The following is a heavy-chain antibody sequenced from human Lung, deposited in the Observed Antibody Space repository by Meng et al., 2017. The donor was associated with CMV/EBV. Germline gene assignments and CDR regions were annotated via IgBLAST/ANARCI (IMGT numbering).Heavy chain of an antibody. CDR2: ISTYNSNT. J-gene: IGHJ6*02. V-gene: IGHV1-18*01. Sequence: ASEKVSCKASGYTFTSYGISWVRQAPGQGLKWMGWISTYNSNTNYAQTLRGRITLTADTSTRTVYLDLRSLRSDDTAVYYCARDRTPDIVLTHYYYGMDVWGQGTTVTVSS. D-gene: IGHD2-8*01. CDR3: ARDRTPDIVLTHYYYGMDV. CDR1: GYTFTSYG.